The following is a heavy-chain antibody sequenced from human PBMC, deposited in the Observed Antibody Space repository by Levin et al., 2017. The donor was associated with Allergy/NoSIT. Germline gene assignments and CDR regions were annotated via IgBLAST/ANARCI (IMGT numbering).Heavy chain of an antibody. CDR2: IKQDGSEK. J-gene: IGHJ3*02. Sequence: GGSLRLSCAASGFAFSLHWMSWVRQAPGKGLEWVANIKQDGSEKYYVDSVRGRFTISRDNAKSSLYLQMNGLRAEDTAVYYCAKDRTHRDGFNIWGQGTVVAVSS. D-gene: IGHD2-15*01. V-gene: IGHV3-7*03. CDR1: GFAFSLHW. CDR3: AKDRTHRDGFNI.